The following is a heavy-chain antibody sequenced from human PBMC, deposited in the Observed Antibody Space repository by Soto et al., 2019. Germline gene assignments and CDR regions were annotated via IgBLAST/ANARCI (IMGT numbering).Heavy chain of an antibody. D-gene: IGHD6-13*01. CDR2: ISYDGSNK. V-gene: IGHV3-30*03. CDR1: GFTFSSYG. CDR3: AQSWGCNAALDY. J-gene: IGHJ4*02. Sequence: QVPLVESGGGVVQPGRSLRLSCAASGFTFSSYGMHWVRQAPGKGLEWVAVISYDGSNKYYADSVKGRFTISRDNSKNTLYLQMNSLRAEDTAVYYCAQSWGCNAALDYWGQGTLVTVSS.